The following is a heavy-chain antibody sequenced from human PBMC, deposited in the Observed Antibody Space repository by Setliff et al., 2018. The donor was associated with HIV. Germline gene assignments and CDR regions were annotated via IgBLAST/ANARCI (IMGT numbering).Heavy chain of an antibody. D-gene: IGHD3-22*01. CDR2: IKSKSDGGTK. CDR1: GLTFSNAW. V-gene: IGHV3-15*01. Sequence: PGGSLRLSCAASGLTFSNAWMNWVRQAPGKGLEWVGRIKSKSDGGTKDYAAPVKGRFTVSRDNAKNSLFMQMNNLRVEDAAVYYCAGDASPDSESGGYSAGGYWGPGTLVTVSS. J-gene: IGHJ4*02. CDR3: AGDASPDSESGGYSAGGY.